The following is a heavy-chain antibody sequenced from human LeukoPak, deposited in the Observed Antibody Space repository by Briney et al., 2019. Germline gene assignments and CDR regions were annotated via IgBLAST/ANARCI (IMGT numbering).Heavy chain of an antibody. Sequence: ASVKVSCKVSGYTLTELSMHWVRQAPGKGLEWRGGFDPEDGETIYAQKFQGRVTMTEDTSTDTAYMELSSLRSEDTAVYYCATGHGSGSYQQFDYWGQGTLVTVSS. J-gene: IGHJ4*02. CDR1: GYTLTELS. CDR2: FDPEDGET. V-gene: IGHV1-24*01. CDR3: ATGHGSGSYQQFDY. D-gene: IGHD3-10*01.